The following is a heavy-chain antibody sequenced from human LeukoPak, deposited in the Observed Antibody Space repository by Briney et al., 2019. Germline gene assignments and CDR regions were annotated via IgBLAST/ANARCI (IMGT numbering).Heavy chain of an antibody. Sequence: ASVKVSCKASGYTFTSYYMHWVRQAPGQGFEWMGAINPNGGGTSHAQQFQGRLTMTRDMSTSTVYMDLSSLRSEDTAVYYCARDRLARRDAYNWVHWGQGTLVTVSS. V-gene: IGHV1-46*01. J-gene: IGHJ4*02. CDR1: GYTFTSYY. D-gene: IGHD5-24*01. CDR2: INPNGGGT. CDR3: ARDRLARRDAYNWVH.